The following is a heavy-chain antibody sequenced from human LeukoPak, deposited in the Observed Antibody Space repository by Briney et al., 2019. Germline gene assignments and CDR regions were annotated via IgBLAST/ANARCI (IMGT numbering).Heavy chain of an antibody. CDR1: GFTFSSYA. D-gene: IGHD6-13*01. CDR3: AKDPESAAAVYYFDY. J-gene: IGHJ4*02. V-gene: IGHV3-23*01. Sequence: GGSLRLSCAASGFTFSSYAMSRVRQAPGKGLEWVSAISGSGGSTYYADSVKGRFTISRDNSKNTLYLQMNSLRAEDAAVYYCAKDPESAAAVYYFDYWGQGTLVTVSS. CDR2: ISGSGGST.